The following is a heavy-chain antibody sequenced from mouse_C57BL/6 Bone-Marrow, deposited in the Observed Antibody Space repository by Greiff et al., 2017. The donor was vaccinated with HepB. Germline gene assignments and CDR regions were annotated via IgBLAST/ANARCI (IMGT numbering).Heavy chain of an antibody. CDR1: GFTFSDYG. V-gene: IGHV5-17*01. CDR2: ISSGSSTI. CDR3: ARYDYDGDYYAMDY. J-gene: IGHJ4*01. Sequence: EVQRVESGGGLVKPGGSLKLSCAASGFTFSDYGMHWVRQAPEKGLEWVAYISSGSSTIDYADTVKGRFTISRDNAKNTLFLQMTSLRSEDTAMYYCARYDYDGDYYAMDYWGQGTSVTVSS. D-gene: IGHD2-4*01.